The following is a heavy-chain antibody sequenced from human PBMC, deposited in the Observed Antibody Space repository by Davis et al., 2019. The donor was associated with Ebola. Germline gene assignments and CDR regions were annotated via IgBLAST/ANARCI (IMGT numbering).Heavy chain of an antibody. V-gene: IGHV3-11*01. D-gene: IGHD1-1*01. CDR2: ISSSGSTI. Sequence: GESLKISCAASGFTFSDYYMSWIRQAPGKGLEWVSYISSSGSTINYADSVKGRFTISRDNAKNSLYLQMNSLRAEDTAVYYCVKDRAGSGDVWGQGTTVTVSS. CDR1: GFTFSDYY. CDR3: VKDRAGSGDV. J-gene: IGHJ6*02.